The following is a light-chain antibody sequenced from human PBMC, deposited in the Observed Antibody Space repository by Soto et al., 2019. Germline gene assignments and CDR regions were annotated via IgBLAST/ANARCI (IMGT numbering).Light chain of an antibody. CDR3: ISHAGASNV. CDR2: EVN. V-gene: IGLV2-8*01. Sequence: QSPLTQPPSASGSPGQSVAISCTGTSSDVGATDYVSWYQQHSGKAPKLLLYEVNKRPSGVPDRFSGSKSGNTASLTVSALQADDEADYYCISHAGASNVLGTGTKLTVL. J-gene: IGLJ1*01. CDR1: SSDVGATDY.